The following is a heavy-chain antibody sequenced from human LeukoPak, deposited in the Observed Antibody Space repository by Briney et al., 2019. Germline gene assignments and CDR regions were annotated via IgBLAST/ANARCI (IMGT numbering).Heavy chain of an antibody. CDR3: ARDSSRVVYAKHFDY. D-gene: IGHD2-8*02. J-gene: IGHJ4*02. CDR1: GFTFSNYS. V-gene: IGHV3-48*01. CDR2: ISSSSSTI. Sequence: GGSLRLSCAASGFTFSNYSMNWVRQAPGKGLKWVSYISSSSSTIYYADSMKGRFTISRDNAKNSLYLQMNSLRAEDTAVYYCARDSSRVVYAKHFDYWGQGTLVTVSS.